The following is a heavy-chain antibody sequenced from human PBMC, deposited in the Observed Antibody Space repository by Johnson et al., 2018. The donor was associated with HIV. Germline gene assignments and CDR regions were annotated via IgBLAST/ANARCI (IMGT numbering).Heavy chain of an antibody. CDR2: LTWNSGRK. CDR3: TKGIVVGTPHDAFDI. V-gene: IGHV3-9*01. Sequence: EVQLVESGGGLVQPGRSLKLSCAASGFSFDDYAMHWVRQVPGKGLEWVAGLTWNSGRKGYADSVKGRFTISRDNAKNSLYLQMNSLKPEDTALYYCTKGIVVGTPHDAFDIWGQGTMVTVSS. J-gene: IGHJ3*02. D-gene: IGHD2-21*01. CDR1: GFSFDDYA.